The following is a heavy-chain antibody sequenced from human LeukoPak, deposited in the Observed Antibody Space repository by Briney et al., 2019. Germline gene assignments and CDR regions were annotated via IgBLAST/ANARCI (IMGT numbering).Heavy chain of an antibody. V-gene: IGHV1-69*11. CDR3: ARVVVPAAMGAFDI. Sequence: ASVKVSCKASGGVFTTYAVSWVRQAPGQGLEWMGSIIPFLGTTNYAQKFQGRVTITADEPTRTAYMELSSLRSEDTAVYYCARVVVPAAMGAFDIWGQGTMVTVSS. CDR1: GGVFTTYA. CDR2: IIPFLGTT. J-gene: IGHJ3*02. D-gene: IGHD2-2*01.